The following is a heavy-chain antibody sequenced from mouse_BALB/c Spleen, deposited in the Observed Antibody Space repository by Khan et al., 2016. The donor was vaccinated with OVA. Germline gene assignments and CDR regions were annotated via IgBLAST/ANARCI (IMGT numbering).Heavy chain of an antibody. V-gene: IGHV3-2*02. CDR3: SRGNYYGYYFDY. J-gene: IGHJ2*01. Sequence: EVQLVESGPGLVKPSQSLSLTCTVTGFSITSGYAWNWIRQFPGNKLEWMGYISYSGDTSYNPSLKSRISITRDTSKNQFFLQLNSVTTEDTATYYSSRGNYYGYYFDYWGQGTPLTVSS. CDR1: GFSITSGYA. D-gene: IGHD1-1*01. CDR2: ISYSGDT.